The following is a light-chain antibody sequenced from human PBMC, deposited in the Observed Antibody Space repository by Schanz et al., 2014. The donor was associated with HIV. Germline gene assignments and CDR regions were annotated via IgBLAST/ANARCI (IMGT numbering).Light chain of an antibody. V-gene: IGLV2-8*01. CDR2: AVN. J-gene: IGLJ2*01. CDR1: SSDIG. CDR3: SSYGGNNNLL. Sequence: QSALTQPPSASGSPGQSVAISCTGASSDIGVSWYQQYPGNAPKLMIFAVNRRTSGVPDRFSGAKSGNTAFLLVSGLQDEDEADYYCSSYGGNNNLLFGGGTKLPVL.